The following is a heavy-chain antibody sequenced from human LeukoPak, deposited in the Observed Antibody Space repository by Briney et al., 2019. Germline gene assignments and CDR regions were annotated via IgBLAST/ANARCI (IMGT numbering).Heavy chain of an antibody. V-gene: IGHV3-23*01. CDR3: VKELATPGDY. CDR1: GFPFSTYA. CDR2: MSGGGGTT. J-gene: IGHJ4*02. Sequence: GGSLRLSCAASGFPFSTYAMAWVRQAPGKGLEWVSSMSGGGGTTFYADSVKGRFTISRDISKNTLYLHINSLRHDDTAVYYCVKELATPGDYWGQGTLVTVSS. D-gene: IGHD3-10*01.